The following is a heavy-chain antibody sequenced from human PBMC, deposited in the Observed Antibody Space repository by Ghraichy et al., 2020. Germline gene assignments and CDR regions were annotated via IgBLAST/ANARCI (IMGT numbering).Heavy chain of an antibody. CDR2: IYSGGST. V-gene: IGHV3-53*01. J-gene: IGHJ4*02. Sequence: GGSLRLSCAASGFTVSSNYMSWVRQAPGKGLEWVSVIYSGGSTYYADSVKGRFTISRDNSKNTLYLQMNSLRAEDTAVYYCARGRVARAAAGTRYFVFDYWGQGTLVTVSS. CDR3: ARGRVARAAAGTRYFVFDY. CDR1: GFTVSSNY. D-gene: IGHD6-13*01.